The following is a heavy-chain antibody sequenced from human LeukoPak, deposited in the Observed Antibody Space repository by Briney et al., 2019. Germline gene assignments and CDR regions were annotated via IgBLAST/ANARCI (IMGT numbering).Heavy chain of an antibody. CDR3: ARDLDRGYCSGGTCSPGY. J-gene: IGHJ4*02. D-gene: IGHD2-15*01. Sequence: GRSLRLSCAASRFTFSSYGMQWGRQDPGNWLEWVALISYDGSNKYYTDSVKGRFTISRDNSKNTLYLQMNSLRAEDTAVYYCARDLDRGYCSGGTCSPGYWGQGTLVTVSS. V-gene: IGHV3-30*03. CDR2: ISYDGSNK. CDR1: RFTFSSYG.